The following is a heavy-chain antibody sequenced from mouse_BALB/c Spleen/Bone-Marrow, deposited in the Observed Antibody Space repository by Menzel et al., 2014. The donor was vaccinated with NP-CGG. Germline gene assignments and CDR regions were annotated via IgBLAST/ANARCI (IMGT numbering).Heavy chain of an antibody. Sequence: EVMLVESGAELVKPGASVKLSCTASGFSIKDTYMHWVKQRPEQGLEWIGRIDPANGNTKYDPEFQGKATITADTSSNTAYLQLSSLTSEDTAVYYCASYRYAWYFDVWGAGTTVTVSS. J-gene: IGHJ1*01. V-gene: IGHV14-3*02. CDR2: IDPANGNT. CDR3: ASYRYAWYFDV. CDR1: GFSIKDTY. D-gene: IGHD2-14*01.